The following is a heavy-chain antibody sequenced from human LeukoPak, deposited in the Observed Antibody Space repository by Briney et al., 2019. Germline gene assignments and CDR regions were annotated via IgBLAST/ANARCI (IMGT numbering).Heavy chain of an antibody. CDR2: IYYSGST. CDR1: GGSISSGDYY. V-gene: IGHV4-30-4*01. CDR3: ARSNTVTTSWFDP. D-gene: IGHD4-17*01. Sequence: SETLSLTCTVSGGSISSGDYYWSWIRQPPGKGLEWIRYIYYSGSTYYNPSLKSRVTISVDTSKNQFSLKLSSVTAADTAVYYCARSNTVTTSWFDPWGQGTLVTVSS. J-gene: IGHJ5*02.